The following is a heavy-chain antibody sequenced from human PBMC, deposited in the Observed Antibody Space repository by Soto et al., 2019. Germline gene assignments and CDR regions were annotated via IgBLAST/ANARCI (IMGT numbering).Heavy chain of an antibody. J-gene: IGHJ4*02. Sequence: EVQLVQSGGGLVQPGGSLKLSCAASGFTISDSTVHWVRQASGNGLEWVGRIRSKTNKYATAYAASVKGRFTVSREESKNTAYLQMSSLKIEDTAVYYCSILGDYGDYGTYWGQGTPVSVSS. CDR2: IRSKTNKYAT. CDR1: GFTISDST. D-gene: IGHD4-17*01. V-gene: IGHV3-73*02. CDR3: SILGDYGDYGTY.